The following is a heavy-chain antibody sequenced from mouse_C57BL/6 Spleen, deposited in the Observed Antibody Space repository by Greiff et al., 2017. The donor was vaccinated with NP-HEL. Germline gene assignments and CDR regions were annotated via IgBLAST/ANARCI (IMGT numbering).Heavy chain of an antibody. D-gene: IGHD1-1*01. V-gene: IGHV1-69*01. J-gene: IGHJ2*01. Sequence: QVHVKQPGAELVMPGASVKLSCKASGYTFTSYWMHWVKQRPGQGLEWIGEIDPSDSYTNYNQKFKGKSTLTVDKSSSTAYMQLSSLTSEDSAVYYCARLGGSGDYWGQGTTLTVSS. CDR1: GYTFTSYW. CDR2: IDPSDSYT. CDR3: ARLGGSGDY.